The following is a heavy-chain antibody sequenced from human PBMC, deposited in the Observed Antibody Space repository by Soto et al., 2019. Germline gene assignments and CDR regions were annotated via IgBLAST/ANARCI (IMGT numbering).Heavy chain of an antibody. CDR3: ARSKGPWLEYGMDV. V-gene: IGHV1-69*06. CDR1: GGTFSSYT. Sequence: SVKVSCKASGGTFSSYTISWVRQAPGQGLEWMGGIIPIFGTANYAQKFQGRVTITADKSTSTAYMELSSLRSEDTAVYYCARSKGPWLEYGMDVWGQGTTVTVSS. D-gene: IGHD3-9*01. CDR2: IIPIFGTA. J-gene: IGHJ6*02.